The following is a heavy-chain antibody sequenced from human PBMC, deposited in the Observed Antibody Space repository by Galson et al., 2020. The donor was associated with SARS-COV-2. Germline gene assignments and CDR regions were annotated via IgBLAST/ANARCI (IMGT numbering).Heavy chain of an antibody. CDR2: IPQDGRQE. V-gene: IGHV3-7*03. J-gene: IGHJ6*02. D-gene: IGHD3-10*01. CDR3: VRDRQRWCGDGYYHGVDV. Sequence: LSLTCAASGFRFDVYGMNWVRPAPGKGLEWVAYIPQDGRQEYYVDSVRGRFTISRDNVNNSLYMEMRSLRAEDTGVYYCVRDRQRWCGDGYYHGVDVGGQGTTVTVSS. CDR1: GFRFDVYG.